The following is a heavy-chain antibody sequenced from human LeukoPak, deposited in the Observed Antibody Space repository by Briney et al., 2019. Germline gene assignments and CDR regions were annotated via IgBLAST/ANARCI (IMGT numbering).Heavy chain of an antibody. J-gene: IGHJ6*03. V-gene: IGHV3-23*01. D-gene: IGHD3-10*01. CDR2: ISGSGGST. CDR3: AKYGSGSYFSNYYYYMDV. CDR1: GFTFSSYA. Sequence: GGSLRLSCAASGFTFSSYAMSWVRQAPGKGLEWVSAISGSGGSTYYADSVKGRFTISRDNSKNTLYLQMNSLRAEDTAVYYCAKYGSGSYFSNYYYYMDVWGKGTTVTISS.